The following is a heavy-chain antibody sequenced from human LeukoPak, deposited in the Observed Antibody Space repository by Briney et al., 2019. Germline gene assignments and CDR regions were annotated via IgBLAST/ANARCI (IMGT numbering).Heavy chain of an antibody. CDR3: ARQSGYSSSQGGFDY. CDR2: IYTSGST. Sequence: PSETLSLTCTVSGGSISSGSYYWSWIRQPAGKGLEWIGRIYTSGSTYYNPSLKSRVTISVDTSKNRFSLKLSSVTAADTAVYYCARQSGYSSSQGGFDYWGQGTLVTVSS. D-gene: IGHD6-13*01. CDR1: GGSISSGSYY. J-gene: IGHJ4*02. V-gene: IGHV4-61*02.